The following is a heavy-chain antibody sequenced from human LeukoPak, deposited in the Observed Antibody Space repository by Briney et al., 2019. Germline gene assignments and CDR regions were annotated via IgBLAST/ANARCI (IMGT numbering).Heavy chain of an antibody. CDR1: GFTFSSYG. Sequence: GGSLRLSCAASGFTFSSYGMNWVRQAPGKGLEWVSGIGVGGTTYYADSVKGRFTISRDTSKNTLYLQMNSLRVEDTAVYYCAKTQGYYDCWGQGTLVAVSS. J-gene: IGHJ4*02. D-gene: IGHD3-22*01. CDR2: IGVGGTT. V-gene: IGHV3-23*01. CDR3: AKTQGYYDC.